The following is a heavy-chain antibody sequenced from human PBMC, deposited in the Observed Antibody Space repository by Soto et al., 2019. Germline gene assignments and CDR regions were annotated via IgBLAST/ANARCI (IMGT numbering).Heavy chain of an antibody. CDR2: IVPMLGTP. CDR3: ARNVTYSSSLSQYSGMDV. J-gene: IGHJ6*02. Sequence: QVQLVQSGAEVKEPGSSVRVSCKASGGTFDNFIMNWVRQTPGQGLEWMGGIVPMLGTPTYAEKFKGRVTISATGSTSTMYMEVTSLRSEDTAIYYCARNVTYSSSLSQYSGMDVWGQGTTVTVS. V-gene: IGHV1-69*01. D-gene: IGHD1-26*01. CDR1: GGTFDNFI.